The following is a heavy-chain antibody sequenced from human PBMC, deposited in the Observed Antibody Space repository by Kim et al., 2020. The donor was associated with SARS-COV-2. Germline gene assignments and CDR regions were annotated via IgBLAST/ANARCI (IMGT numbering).Heavy chain of an antibody. CDR2: ISSSSSYI. Sequence: GGSLRLSCAXSGFTFSSYSMNWVRQAPGKGLEWVSSISSSSSYIYYADSVKGRFTISRDNAKNSLYLQMNSLRAEDTAVYYCARGAPPGLVGATWGRYYYYGMDVWGQGTTVTVSS. CDR3: ARGAPPGLVGATWGRYYYYGMDV. V-gene: IGHV3-21*01. D-gene: IGHD1-26*01. J-gene: IGHJ6*02. CDR1: GFTFSSYS.